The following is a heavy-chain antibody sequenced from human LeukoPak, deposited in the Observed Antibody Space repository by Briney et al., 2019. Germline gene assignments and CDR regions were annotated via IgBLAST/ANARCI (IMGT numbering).Heavy chain of an antibody. V-gene: IGHV3-23*01. CDR1: GFTFSSYA. J-gene: IGHJ4*02. CDR3: AKDLDIVVVPAFDY. Sequence: GGSLRLSCAASGFTFSSYAMSWVRQAPGKGLEWVSAISGSGGSTYYADSVKGRFTISRDNSKNTLYLQMNSLRAKDTAVYYCAKDLDIVVVPAFDYWGQGTLVTVSS. CDR2: ISGSGGST. D-gene: IGHD2-2*03.